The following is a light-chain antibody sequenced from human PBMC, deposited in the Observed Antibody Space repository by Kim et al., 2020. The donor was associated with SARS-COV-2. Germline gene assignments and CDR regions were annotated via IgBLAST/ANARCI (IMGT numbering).Light chain of an antibody. V-gene: IGLV1-40*01. CDR2: GNN. J-gene: IGLJ3*02. Sequence: VTSSCTGTRSNIGADYDVYWYQQLPGTAPKLRIYGNNNRPSGVPVRFAGSKSGTFASLAITGLQPEDEAEYYCQSYDTRRGGYWVFGGGTKLTVL. CDR1: RSNIGADYD. CDR3: QSYDTRRGGYWV.